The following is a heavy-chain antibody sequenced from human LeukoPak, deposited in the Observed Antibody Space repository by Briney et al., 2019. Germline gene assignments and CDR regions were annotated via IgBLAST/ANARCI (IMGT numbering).Heavy chain of an antibody. D-gene: IGHD3-3*01. CDR2: ISAYNGNT. CDR3: ARDDGFGTIFGVVLPT. Sequence: ASVKVSCTASGYTFTSYGISWVRQAPGQGLEWMGWISAYNGNTNYAQKLQGRVTMTTDTSTSTAYMELRSLRSDDTAVYYCARDDGFGTIFGVVLPTWGQGTLVTVSS. V-gene: IGHV1-18*01. CDR1: GYTFTSYG. J-gene: IGHJ5*02.